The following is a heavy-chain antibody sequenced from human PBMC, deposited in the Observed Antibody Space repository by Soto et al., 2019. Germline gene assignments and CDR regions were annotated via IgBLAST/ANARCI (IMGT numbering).Heavy chain of an antibody. CDR1: GFTLSSYW. J-gene: IGHJ4*02. CDR2: INSDGIRT. CDR3: ARDLGNYDRYYFDY. D-gene: IGHD1-7*01. Sequence: EVQLEESGGGLVQPGGSLRLSCAASGFTLSSYWMHWVRQVPGKGLMWVSRINSDGIRTNYADSVKGRFTISRDNAKNTLYLQMNSLRAEDTAVYYCARDLGNYDRYYFDYWGQGTLVTVSS. V-gene: IGHV3-74*01.